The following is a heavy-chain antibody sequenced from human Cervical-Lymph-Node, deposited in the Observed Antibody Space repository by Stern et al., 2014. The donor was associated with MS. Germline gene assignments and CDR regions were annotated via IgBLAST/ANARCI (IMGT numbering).Heavy chain of an antibody. CDR2: IHPGDSDT. D-gene: IGHD3-22*01. V-gene: IGHV5-51*01. CDR3: ARRGAYYYDSSGYDLTLDY. CDR1: GYTFTTYW. Sequence: VQLVQSGAEVIKPGESLKISCKGFGYTFTTYWIGWGRQITGKGLEWMGIIHPGDSDTSYSPAFQGQGTIPADKSISTAYLQWSSLKASDTAMYYCARRGAYYYDSSGYDLTLDYWGQGTLVTVSS. J-gene: IGHJ4*02.